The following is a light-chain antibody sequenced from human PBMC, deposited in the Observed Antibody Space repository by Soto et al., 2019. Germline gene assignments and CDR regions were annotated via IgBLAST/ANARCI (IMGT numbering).Light chain of an antibody. CDR1: RSIGSN. Sequence: EIVMTQSPATLSVSPGERATLSCRARRSIGSNLAWYQQIPGQAPRLLIYGASTRATGIPARFSGSGSGTEFTLTISTLQSEDFAVYYCQQYDNWPRTFGPGTKVNIK. J-gene: IGKJ3*01. V-gene: IGKV3-15*01. CDR2: GAS. CDR3: QQYDNWPRT.